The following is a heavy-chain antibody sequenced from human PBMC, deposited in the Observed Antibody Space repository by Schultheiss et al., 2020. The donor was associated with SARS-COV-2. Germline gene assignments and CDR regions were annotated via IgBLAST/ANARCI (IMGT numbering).Heavy chain of an antibody. CDR3: ARTCSGGSCYSGGFDY. D-gene: IGHD2-15*01. V-gene: IGHV4-4*02. J-gene: IGHJ4*02. CDR1: GGSISSSNW. Sequence: SQTLSLTCAVSGGSISSSNWWSWVRQPPGKGLEWIGSIYFSGSTNYNPSLKSRVTISVDTSKNQFSLKLSSVTAADTAVYYCARTCSGGSCYSGGFDYWGQGTLVTVSS. CDR2: IYFSGST.